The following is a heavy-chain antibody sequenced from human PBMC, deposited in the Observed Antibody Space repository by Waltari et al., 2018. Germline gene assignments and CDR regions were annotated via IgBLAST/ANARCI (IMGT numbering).Heavy chain of an antibody. Sequence: QVQLQQWGAGLLKPTETLSLTCAVYGGSLSGYYWSWIRQPPGKGLEWIGEINDTGSTNYNPSLKSRVTISVDTSKNQVSLKLSSVTAADTAVYYCARGPYYDNSAYYIFWGQGTLVTVSS. CDR1: GGSLSGYY. CDR3: ARGPYYDNSAYYIF. V-gene: IGHV4-34*01. D-gene: IGHD3-22*01. J-gene: IGHJ4*02. CDR2: INDTGST.